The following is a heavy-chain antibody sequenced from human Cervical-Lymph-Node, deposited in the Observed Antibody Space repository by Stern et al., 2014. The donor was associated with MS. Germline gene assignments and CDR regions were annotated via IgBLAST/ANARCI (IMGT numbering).Heavy chain of an antibody. CDR3: VTREGGSRDYELLYRYGMDV. V-gene: IGHV1-24*01. J-gene: IGHJ6*02. CDR2: FDPEYAET. D-gene: IGHD2-2*02. CDR1: GDSLTELY. Sequence: VQLVQSGAEVKKPGASVRVSCKVSGDSLTELYMHWVRQATGKGLEWMGVFDPEYAETIYEPQYQGRFTVTEDTSADTAYMEMSSLRSDDTAVYYCVTREGGSRDYELLYRYGMDVWGQGTTVSVSS.